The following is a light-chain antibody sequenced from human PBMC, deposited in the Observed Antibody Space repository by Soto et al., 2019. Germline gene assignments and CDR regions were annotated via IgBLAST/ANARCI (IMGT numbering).Light chain of an antibody. J-gene: IGLJ2*01. V-gene: IGLV2-8*01. CDR3: SLYAGTNSVV. Sequence: QSVLTQPPSASGSPEQSVAISCTGTSSDIGAYKFVSWYQQHPGKAPKLIIYEVSIRPSGVPDRFSGSKSGNTASLTVSGLLAEDEADYYCSLYAGTNSVVFGGGTKLTVL. CDR1: SSDIGAYKF. CDR2: EVS.